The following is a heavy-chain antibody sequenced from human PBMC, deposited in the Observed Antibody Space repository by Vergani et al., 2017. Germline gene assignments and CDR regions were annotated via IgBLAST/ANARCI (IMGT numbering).Heavy chain of an antibody. CDR2: IYYSWST. J-gene: IGHJ2*01. D-gene: IGHD2-2*01. CDR3: ARRPVPAAMSGWYCDL. V-gene: IGHV4-31*03. CDR1: GGSISSGGYY. Sequence: QVQLQESGPGLVKPSQTLSLPCTVSGGSISSGGYYWSWICHHPGKGLEWIGYIYYSWSTYYNPSLKSRATISLDTSKNQFSLELSSVTAADTSVYYCARRPVPAAMSGWYCDLWGRGTLVTVSS.